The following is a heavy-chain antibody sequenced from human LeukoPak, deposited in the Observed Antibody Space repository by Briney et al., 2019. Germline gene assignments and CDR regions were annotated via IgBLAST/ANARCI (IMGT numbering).Heavy chain of an antibody. CDR3: ATPPSGSYYVDAFDI. CDR2: FDPEDGET. D-gene: IGHD1-26*01. Sequence: ASVTVSCTVSGYTLTELSMHWVRQAPGKGLEWMGGFDPEDGETIYAQKFQGRVSMTEVTSTDTAYMELSSLRSEDTAVYYCATPPSGSYYVDAFDIWGQGTMVTVSS. J-gene: IGHJ3*02. CDR1: GYTLTELS. V-gene: IGHV1-24*01.